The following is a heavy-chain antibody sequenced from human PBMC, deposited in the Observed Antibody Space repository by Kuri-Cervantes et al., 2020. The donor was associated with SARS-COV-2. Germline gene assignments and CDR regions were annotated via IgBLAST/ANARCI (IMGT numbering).Heavy chain of an antibody. CDR3: ARGSIFCSGYYSNTGFYY. CDR1: ARSISRYY. Sequence: WTLSARSISRYYWNWIRQPAGKVLEWIGYIYYVGSTNYNPSLKNRATISVDTSKNQFSRKLSSVTAANTAVYFCARGSIFCSGYYSNTGFYYWGQGTLVTVSS. CDR2: IYYVGST. J-gene: IGHJ4*02. V-gene: IGHV4-59*12. D-gene: IGHD3-3*01.